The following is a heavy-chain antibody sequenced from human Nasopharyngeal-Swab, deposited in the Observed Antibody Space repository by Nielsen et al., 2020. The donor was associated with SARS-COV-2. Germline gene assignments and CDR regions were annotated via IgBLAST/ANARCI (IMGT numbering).Heavy chain of an antibody. Sequence: ASVKVSCKASGYTLTHYALHWVRQAPGQGLEWMGWINTNTGNPTYAQGFTGRFVFSLDTSVSTAYLQISGLKSEDTAVYRCAREGDASVPGTLFDYWGQGTQVTVSS. J-gene: IGHJ4*02. V-gene: IGHV7-4-1*02. CDR2: INTNTGNP. D-gene: IGHD6-19*01. CDR3: AREGDASVPGTLFDY. CDR1: GYTLTHYA.